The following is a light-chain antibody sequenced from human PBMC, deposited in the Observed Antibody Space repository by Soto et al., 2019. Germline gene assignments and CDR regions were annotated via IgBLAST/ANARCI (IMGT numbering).Light chain of an antibody. V-gene: IGKV1-39*01. CDR2: AAS. CDR1: QSISSY. Sequence: DIQMTQSPSSLSASVGDRVTITCRASQSISSYLNWYQQKPGKAPKLLIYAASSLRSGVPSRFSGSGSGTDFTLTISSLQPEDFATYYCQQSYHPPYTFGQGTKLEIK. J-gene: IGKJ2*01. CDR3: QQSYHPPYT.